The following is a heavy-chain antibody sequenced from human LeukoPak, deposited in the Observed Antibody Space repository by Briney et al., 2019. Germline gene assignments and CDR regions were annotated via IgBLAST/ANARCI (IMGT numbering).Heavy chain of an antibody. CDR1: GGSVSSGSYY. J-gene: IGHJ3*02. D-gene: IGHD6-25*01. CDR3: ARDRLDAFDI. CDR2: VYYSGGT. V-gene: IGHV4-61*01. Sequence: PSETLSLTCTVSGGSVSSGSYYWSWIRQPPGKGLEWIGYVYYSGGTKYSSSLKSRVTISVDTSKNQFSLKLSSVTAADTAVYYCARDRLDAFDIWGQGTMVTVSS.